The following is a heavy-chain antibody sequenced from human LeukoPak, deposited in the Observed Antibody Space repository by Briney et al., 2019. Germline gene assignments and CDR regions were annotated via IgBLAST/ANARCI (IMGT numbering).Heavy chain of an antibody. D-gene: IGHD3-22*01. Sequence: GGSLRLSCAASGFTFSDYYMSWIRQAPGKGLEWVSYIGSGGSTIYYADSVKGRFTISRDNAKNSLYLQMNSLRAEDTAVYYCARDIYYYDSSGYYFPGGSDYWGQGTLVTVSS. V-gene: IGHV3-11*04. CDR3: ARDIYYYDSSGYYFPGGSDY. J-gene: IGHJ4*02. CDR2: IGSGGSTI. CDR1: GFTFSDYY.